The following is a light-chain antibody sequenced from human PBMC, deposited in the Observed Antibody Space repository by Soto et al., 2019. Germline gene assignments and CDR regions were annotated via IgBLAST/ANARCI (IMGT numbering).Light chain of an antibody. V-gene: IGKV3-20*01. CDR1: QSVSSTY. J-gene: IGKJ4*01. Sequence: EIVLTQSPGTLSLSPGERATLSCRASQSVSSTYLAWYQQKPGQAPRLLIYGASSRATGIPDRFSGSGSGTDFTLTISRLEPEDFAVHYCQQYGSSPFTFGGGTKVGIK. CDR3: QQYGSSPFT. CDR2: GAS.